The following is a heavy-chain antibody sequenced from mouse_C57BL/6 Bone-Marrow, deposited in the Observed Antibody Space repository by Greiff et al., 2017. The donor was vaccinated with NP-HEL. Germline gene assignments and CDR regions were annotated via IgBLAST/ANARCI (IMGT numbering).Heavy chain of an antibody. J-gene: IGHJ2*01. Sequence: QVQLKQPGAELVMPGASVKLSCKASGYTFTSYWMHWVKQRPGQGLEWIGEIDPSDSYTNYNQKFKGKSTLTVDKSSSTAYMQLSSLTSEDSAVYYCARREMVTTSYYFDYWGQGTTLTVSS. V-gene: IGHV1-69*01. CDR3: ARREMVTTSYYFDY. CDR2: IDPSDSYT. D-gene: IGHD2-3*01. CDR1: GYTFTSYW.